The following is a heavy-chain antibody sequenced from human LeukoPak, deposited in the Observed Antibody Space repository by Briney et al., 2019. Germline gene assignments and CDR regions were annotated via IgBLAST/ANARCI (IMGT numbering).Heavy chain of an antibody. J-gene: IGHJ4*02. D-gene: IGHD7-27*01. CDR3: ARRPYPKGPGDY. V-gene: IGHV1-2*02. CDR2: INPNSGGT. CDR1: GYTFTGYY. Sequence: PWASVKVSCKASGYTFTGYYMHWVRQAPGQGLEWMGWINPNSGGTNYAQKFQGRVTMTRDTSISTAYMELSRLRSEDTAVYYCARRPYPKGPGDYWGQGTLVTVSS.